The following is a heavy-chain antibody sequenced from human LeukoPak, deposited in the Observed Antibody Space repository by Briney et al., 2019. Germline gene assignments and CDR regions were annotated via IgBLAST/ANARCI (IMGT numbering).Heavy chain of an antibody. D-gene: IGHD6-13*01. J-gene: IGHJ4*02. CDR3: AKPAAADPDY. CDR2: ISSSSSYI. Sequence: GGSLRLSCAASGFTFSSYSMNWVRQAPGKGLEWVSSISSSSSYIYYADSVKGRFTISRDNAKNSLYLQMNSLRAEDTAVYYCAKPAAADPDYWGQGTLVTVSS. V-gene: IGHV3-21*01. CDR1: GFTFSSYS.